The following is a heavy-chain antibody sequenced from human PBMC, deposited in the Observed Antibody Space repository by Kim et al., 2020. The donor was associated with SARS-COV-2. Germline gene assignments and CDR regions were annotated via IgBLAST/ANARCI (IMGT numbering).Heavy chain of an antibody. D-gene: IGHD6-13*01. Sequence: SETLSLTCTVSGGSISSSSYYWGWIRQPPGKGLEWIGSIYYSGSTYYNPSLKSRVTISVDTSKNQFSLKLSSVTAADTAVYYCARMSFGSSPPYYFDYWGQGTLVTVSS. V-gene: IGHV4-39*01. CDR2: IYYSGST. CDR3: ARMSFGSSPPYYFDY. CDR1: GGSISSSSYY. J-gene: IGHJ4*02.